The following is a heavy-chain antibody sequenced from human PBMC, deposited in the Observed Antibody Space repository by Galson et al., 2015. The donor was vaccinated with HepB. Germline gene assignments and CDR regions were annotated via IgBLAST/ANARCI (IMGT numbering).Heavy chain of an antibody. CDR2: ISSSGTTI. J-gene: IGHJ4*02. V-gene: IGHV3-48*02. D-gene: IGHD3-22*01. CDR3: AREGYYDSTYHYVFLLLDY. Sequence: SLRLSCAASGLTFSSYGMNWVRQAPGQGLEWISYISSSGTTIYYADSVKGRFTISRDNAKNSLYLQMNSLRDEDTAVYYCAREGYYDSTYHYVFLLLDYWGQGTLVTVSS. CDR1: GLTFSSYG.